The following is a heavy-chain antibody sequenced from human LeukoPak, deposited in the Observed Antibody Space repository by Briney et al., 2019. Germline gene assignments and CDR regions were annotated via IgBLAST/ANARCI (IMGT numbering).Heavy chain of an antibody. Sequence: GASVKVSCKASGYTFTSYGISWVRQAPGQGLEWMGWISAYNGNTNYAQKLQGRVTMTTDTSTSTAYMELRTLRSDDTAVYYCARDNWNYGWHLSIDAFDIWGQGTMVTVSS. D-gene: IGHD1-7*01. CDR1: GYTFTSYG. V-gene: IGHV1-18*01. J-gene: IGHJ3*02. CDR3: ARDNWNYGWHLSIDAFDI. CDR2: ISAYNGNT.